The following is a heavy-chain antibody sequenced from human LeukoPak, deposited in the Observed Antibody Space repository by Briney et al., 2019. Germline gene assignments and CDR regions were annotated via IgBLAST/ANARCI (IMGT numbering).Heavy chain of an antibody. CDR3: ARWGHFDTSGYFVVDY. CDR2: IHYSGST. J-gene: IGHJ4*02. V-gene: IGHV4-59*01. Sequence: SETLSLTCSISDGSISSYYWTWIWQSPGKGLEWIGHIHYSGSTHYNPSLQSRVSISIDTSKNHFSLKLRSVTAVDTAVYYCARWGHFDTSGYFVVDYWGQGTLVTVSS. CDR1: DGSISSYY. D-gene: IGHD3-22*01.